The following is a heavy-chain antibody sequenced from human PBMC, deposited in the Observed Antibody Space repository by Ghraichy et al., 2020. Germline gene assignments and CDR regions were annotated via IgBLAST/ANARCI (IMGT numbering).Heavy chain of an antibody. J-gene: IGHJ4*02. CDR1: GGSFSGYY. CDR2: INHSGSM. V-gene: IGHV4-34*01. CDR3: AHGDIVATE. Sequence: SETLSLTCAVYGGSFSGYYWSWIRQPPGKGLEWIGEINHSGSMNYNPSLKSRVTISGDTSKNQFSLKLSSVTAADTAVYYCAHGDIVATEWGQGTLVTVSS. D-gene: IGHD5-12*01.